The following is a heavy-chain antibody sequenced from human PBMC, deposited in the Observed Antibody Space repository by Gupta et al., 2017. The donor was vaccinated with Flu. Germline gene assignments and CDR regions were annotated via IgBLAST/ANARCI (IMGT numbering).Heavy chain of an antibody. D-gene: IGHD1-26*01. V-gene: IGHV3-23*01. CDR3: AKDSGWERSPCDR. Sequence: DVQLLESGGGLTQPGGSLRLSCAASGFAVSDYAMTWVRLLPGKGLEWVSLISGSGRNTYYADAVKGRFTIARDSSRNTLYLQMNNLRAEDTALYYCAKDSGWERSPCDRWGQGTLVTVSS. J-gene: IGHJ5*02. CDR2: ISGSGRNT. CDR1: GFAVSDYA.